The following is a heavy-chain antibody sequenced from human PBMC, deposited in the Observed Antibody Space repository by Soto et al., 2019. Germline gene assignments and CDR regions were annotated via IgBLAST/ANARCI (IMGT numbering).Heavy chain of an antibody. Sequence: SETLSLTCAVSGTYVTSFSWIWVRQPPGRGLEWVGRIYIRGSPNYNPSLEGRITMSIDTSKNEVSLKLRSVTAADTAIYFCAGNPYVRGNYLFFDPWGRGSLVTVS. CDR1: GTYVTSFS. CDR2: IYIRGSP. J-gene: IGHJ5*02. D-gene: IGHD3-10*02. CDR3: AGNPYVRGNYLFFDP. V-gene: IGHV4-4*07.